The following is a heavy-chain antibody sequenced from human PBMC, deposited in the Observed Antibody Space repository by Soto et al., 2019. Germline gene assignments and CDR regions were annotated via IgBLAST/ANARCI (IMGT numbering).Heavy chain of an antibody. J-gene: IGHJ6*02. V-gene: IGHV3-15*07. CDR3: TTVGDIVVVPAHYYYGMDV. CDR2: IKSKTDGGTT. D-gene: IGHD2-2*01. CDR1: GFTFSNAW. Sequence: EVQLVESGGGLVKPGGSLRLSCAASGFTFSNAWMNWVRQAPGKGLEWVGRIKSKTDGGTTDYAAPVKGRFIISRDDSKNTLYLQMNSLKTEDTAVYYCTTVGDIVVVPAHYYYGMDVWGQGTTVTVSS.